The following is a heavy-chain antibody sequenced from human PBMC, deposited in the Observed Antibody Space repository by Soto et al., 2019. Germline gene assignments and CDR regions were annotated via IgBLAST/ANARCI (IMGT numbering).Heavy chain of an antibody. V-gene: IGHV4-59*01. J-gene: IGHJ4*02. CDR2: IYYSGST. CDR3: ARGPFYDSVWGTYRYFDY. Sequence: SETLSLTCTVSGGSISSYYWSWIRQPPGKGLEWIGYIYYSGSTNYNTSLKSRVTISVDTSKNQFSLKLSSVTAADTAVYYCARGPFYDSVWGTYRYFDYWGQGSLVTVSA. CDR1: GGSISSYY. D-gene: IGHD3-16*02.